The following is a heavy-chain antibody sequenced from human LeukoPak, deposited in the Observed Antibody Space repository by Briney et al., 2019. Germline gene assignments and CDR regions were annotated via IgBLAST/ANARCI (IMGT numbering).Heavy chain of an antibody. CDR2: ISGSGGST. J-gene: IGHJ5*02. V-gene: IGHV3-23*01. CDR1: GFTFSSYA. Sequence: GGSLRLSCAASGFTFSSYAISWVRQAPGKGLEWVSAISGSGGSTYYADSVKGRFTISRDNSKNTLYLQMNSLRAEDTAVYYCAKGRTTSIRNNWFDPWGQGTLVTVSS. CDR3: AKGRTTSIRNNWFDP. D-gene: IGHD2-2*01.